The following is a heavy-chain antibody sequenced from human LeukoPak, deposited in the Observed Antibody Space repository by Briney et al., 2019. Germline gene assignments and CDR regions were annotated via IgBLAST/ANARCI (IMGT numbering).Heavy chain of an antibody. Sequence: PGGSLRLSCAASGFTFSSYSMNCVRQAPGKGLEWVSYISSGSSTISYADSVKGRFTISRDNAKNSLYLQMNSLRAEDTAVYYCARETLLDYWGQGTLVTVSS. CDR1: GFTFSSYS. CDR2: ISSGSSTI. CDR3: ARETLLDY. J-gene: IGHJ4*02. V-gene: IGHV3-48*01.